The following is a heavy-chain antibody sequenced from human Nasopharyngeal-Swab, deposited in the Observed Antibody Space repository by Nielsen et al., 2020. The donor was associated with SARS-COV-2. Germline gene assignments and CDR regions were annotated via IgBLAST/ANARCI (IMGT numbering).Heavy chain of an antibody. V-gene: IGHV3-30*03. Sequence: SCAASGFTFSSYGMHWVRQAPGKGLEWVAVISYDGSNKYYADSVKGRFTISRDNSKNTLYLQMNSLRAEDTAVYYCATREFGGAMGYWGQGTLVTVSS. CDR2: ISYDGSNK. J-gene: IGHJ4*02. CDR3: ATREFGGAMGY. D-gene: IGHD3-16*01. CDR1: GFTFSSYG.